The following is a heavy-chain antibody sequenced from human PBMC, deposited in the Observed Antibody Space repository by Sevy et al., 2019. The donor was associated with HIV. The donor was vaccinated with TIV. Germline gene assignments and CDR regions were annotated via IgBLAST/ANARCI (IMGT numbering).Heavy chain of an antibody. CDR1: GGSISSYY. CDR2: IYYSGST. Sequence: SETLSLTCTVSGGSISSYYWSWIRQPPGKGLEWIGYIYYSGSTNYNPSLKSRVTISVDTSKNQFSLKLSSVTVADTAVYYCARGEGYYDSSGEFDYWGQGTLVTVSS. D-gene: IGHD3-22*01. J-gene: IGHJ4*02. CDR3: ARGEGYYDSSGEFDY. V-gene: IGHV4-59*01.